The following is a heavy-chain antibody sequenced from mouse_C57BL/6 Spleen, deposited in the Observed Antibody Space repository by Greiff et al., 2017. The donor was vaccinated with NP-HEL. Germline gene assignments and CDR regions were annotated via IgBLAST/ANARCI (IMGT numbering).Heavy chain of an antibody. D-gene: IGHD4-1*01. Sequence: QVQLQQSGPELVKPGASVKISCKASGYAFSSSWMNWVKQRPGKGLEWIGRIYPGDGDTNYNGKFKGKATLTADKSSSTAYMQLSSLTSEVSAVYFWARDELTGPAYWGQGTLVTVSA. CDR2: IYPGDGDT. CDR1: GYAFSSSW. J-gene: IGHJ3*01. CDR3: ARDELTGPAY. V-gene: IGHV1-82*01.